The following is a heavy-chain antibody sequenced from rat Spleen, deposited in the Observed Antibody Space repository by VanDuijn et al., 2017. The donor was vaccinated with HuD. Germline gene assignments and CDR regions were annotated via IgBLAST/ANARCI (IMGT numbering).Heavy chain of an antibody. CDR1: GFTFRNFD. J-gene: IGHJ3*01. CDR3: ARQDTSGYSNWFTY. CDR2: ISPSGVT. Sequence: EVQLVESGGGLVPPGRSLKVSCAASGFTFRNFDMAWVRQAPTKGLEWVASISPSGVTYYRDSVKGRFTISRDNTRSTQFLQMDSLRSEDTATYYCARQDTSGYSNWFTYWGQGTLVTVSS. D-gene: IGHD4-3*01. V-gene: IGHV5S13*01.